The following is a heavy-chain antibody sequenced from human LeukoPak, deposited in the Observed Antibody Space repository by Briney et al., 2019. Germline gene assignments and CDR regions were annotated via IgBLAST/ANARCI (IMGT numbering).Heavy chain of an antibody. J-gene: IGHJ3*02. CDR1: GFTFSSYG. D-gene: IGHD5-18*01. CDR2: IWYDGSNK. Sequence: PGGSLRLSCAASGFTFSSYGMHWVRQAPGKGLEWVAVIWYDGSNKFYADSVKGRFIISRDNSKNTLYLQMNSLRAEDTALYYCGRDTVGYGGAFDTWGQGTMVTVSS. CDR3: GRDTVGYGGAFDT. V-gene: IGHV3-33*01.